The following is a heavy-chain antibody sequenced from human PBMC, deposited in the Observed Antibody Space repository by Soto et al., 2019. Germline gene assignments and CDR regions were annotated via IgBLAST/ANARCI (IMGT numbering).Heavy chain of an antibody. CDR1: GGSISSYY. CDR3: ARDRGGDYHLDH. J-gene: IGHJ4*02. CDR2: IYYSGST. V-gene: IGHV4-59*12. D-gene: IGHD2-21*01. Sequence: YETLSLTCTVSGGSISSYYWSWIRQPPGKGLEWIGYIYYSGSTYHNPSLKSRVTISVDTSGNQFSLNLRSVTAEDAAVYYCARDRGGDYHLDHWGQGTLVTVSS.